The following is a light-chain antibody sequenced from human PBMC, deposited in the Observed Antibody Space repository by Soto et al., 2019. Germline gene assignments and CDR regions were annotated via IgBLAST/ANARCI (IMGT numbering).Light chain of an antibody. CDR2: LGS. V-gene: IGKV2-28*01. Sequence: DLVMTQSPLSLSVTPGEPASISCRSSQSLLHSNGANYLDWYLQKPGQTPQLLIYLGSNRASGVPDRFSGSGSGTDFTLKISRVEAEDVGVYYCMQGLDTASCFGRGIKVDI. CDR1: QSLLHSNGANY. CDR3: MQGLDTASC. J-gene: IGKJ3*01.